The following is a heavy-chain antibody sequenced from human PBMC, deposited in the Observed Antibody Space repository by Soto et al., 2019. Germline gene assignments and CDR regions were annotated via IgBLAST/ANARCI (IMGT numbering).Heavy chain of an antibody. J-gene: IGHJ6*03. Sequence: QVQLQESGPGLVKPSETLSLTGAVSGGSISISNWWSWVRQTPGKGLEWIGQIHHRGSTNYSPSLTRRVPISAHKSKTQSSLTMTSVQAAETAVHYCARAGYYFHMEGWGKGTTVTVSS. V-gene: IGHV4-4*02. CDR1: GGSISISNW. CDR2: IHHRGST. CDR3: ARAGYYFHMEG.